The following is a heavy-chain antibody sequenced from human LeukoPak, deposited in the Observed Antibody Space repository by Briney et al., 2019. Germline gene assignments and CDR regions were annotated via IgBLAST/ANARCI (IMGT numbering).Heavy chain of an antibody. Sequence: SQTLSLTCTVSGGSISSGGYYWSWIRQHPGKGLEWIGYIYYSGSTYYNPSLKSRVTISVDTSKNQFSLKLSSVTAADTAVYYCARGRSQYDFWSGSYGMDVWGQGTTVTVSS. CDR2: IYYSGST. J-gene: IGHJ6*02. CDR3: ARGRSQYDFWSGSYGMDV. D-gene: IGHD3-3*01. V-gene: IGHV4-31*03. CDR1: GGSISSGGYY.